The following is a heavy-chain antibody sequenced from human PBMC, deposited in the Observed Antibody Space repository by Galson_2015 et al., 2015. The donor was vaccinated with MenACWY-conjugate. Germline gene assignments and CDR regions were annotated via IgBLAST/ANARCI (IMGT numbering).Heavy chain of an antibody. CDR2: M. CDR3: AAGWLQHDY. J-gene: IGHJ4*02. D-gene: IGHD5-24*01. Sequence: MYYADSVTGRFTLSRDHAKNSLFLQMNSLRAEDTAVYYCAAGWLQHDYWGQGNLVSVSS. V-gene: IGHV3-48*01.